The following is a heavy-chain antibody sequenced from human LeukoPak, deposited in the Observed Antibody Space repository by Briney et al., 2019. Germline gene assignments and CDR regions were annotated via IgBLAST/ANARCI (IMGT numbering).Heavy chain of an antibody. CDR3: ASEFRPEGY. CDR1: GFTFSNYA. CDR2: ISASTTYI. Sequence: GGSLRLSCAASGFTFSNYAMNWVRQAPGKGLEWVSSISASTTYIRYADSVEGRFTISRDNGENTLYLQMDSLRVEDTAVYYCASEFRPEGYWGQGSLVTVSS. V-gene: IGHV3-21*01. J-gene: IGHJ4*02. D-gene: IGHD1-14*01.